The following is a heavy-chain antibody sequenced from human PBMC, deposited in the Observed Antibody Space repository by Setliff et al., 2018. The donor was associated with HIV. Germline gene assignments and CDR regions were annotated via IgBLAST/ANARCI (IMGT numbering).Heavy chain of an antibody. CDR2: FSHSGTI. D-gene: IGHD6-13*01. CDR3: AREIRGSRAVDQ. V-gene: IGHV4-59*01. Sequence: SETLSLTCTVSGGSISSYYWTWIRQPPGKGLEWIGSFSHSGTINCNPSLKSRVSISGETSKNQFSLKLSSVTAADTAVYYCAREIRGSRAVDQWGQGTLVTVSS. J-gene: IGHJ4*02. CDR1: GGSISSYY.